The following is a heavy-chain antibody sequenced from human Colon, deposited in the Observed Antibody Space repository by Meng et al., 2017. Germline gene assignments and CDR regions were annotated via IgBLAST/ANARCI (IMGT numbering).Heavy chain of an antibody. Sequence: GGSLRLSCAASGFIFRKYGMHWVHQAPGKGLEWVAVIWYDGSKTYYADSVKGRFTISRDYSKNTVFLQMNTLKAEDTAVYYCARDNDGNSQFSQFDYWGQGTLVTVSS. D-gene: IGHD2/OR15-2a*01. J-gene: IGHJ4*02. CDR3: ARDNDGNSQFSQFDY. V-gene: IGHV3-33*01. CDR2: IWYDGSKT. CDR1: GFIFRKYG.